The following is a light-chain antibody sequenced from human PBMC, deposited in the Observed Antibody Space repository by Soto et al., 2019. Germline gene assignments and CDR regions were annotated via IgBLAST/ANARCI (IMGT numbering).Light chain of an antibody. CDR3: SSYTSSSTLDVV. Sequence: QSALTQPASVSGSPGQSITISCTGTTFKNVSWYQQYPGKAPKLIIFDVANRPSGVSHRFSGSESAYTASLTISGLRADDEADYFCSSYTSSSTLDVVFGGGTKLTVL. CDR2: DVA. CDR1: TFKN. V-gene: IGLV2-14*03. J-gene: IGLJ2*01.